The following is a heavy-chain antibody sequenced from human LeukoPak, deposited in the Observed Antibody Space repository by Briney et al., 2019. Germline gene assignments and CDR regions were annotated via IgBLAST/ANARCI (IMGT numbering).Heavy chain of an antibody. D-gene: IGHD6-19*01. CDR2: IYTSGST. J-gene: IGHJ4*02. V-gene: IGHV4-4*07. Sequence: SETLSLTCTVSVGSIRSYYWRWIRQPAGKGREWIVRIYTSGSTNYNPSLKRRVTISVDKSKHQFSLKLSSVTAADTAVYYCARDSVVAGNKRALDYWGQGTLVTVSS. CDR3: ARDSVVAGNKRALDY. CDR1: VGSIRSYY.